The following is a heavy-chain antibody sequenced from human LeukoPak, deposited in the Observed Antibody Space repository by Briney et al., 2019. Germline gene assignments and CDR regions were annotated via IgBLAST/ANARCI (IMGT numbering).Heavy chain of an antibody. J-gene: IGHJ4*02. V-gene: IGHV3-7*05. CDR1: GLTFNTYW. CDR3: GRGPGYRSDY. CDR2: TNRDGSEK. Sequence: PGGSLRLSCAASGLTFNTYWMTWVRQAPGKGLEWVANTNRDGSEKNYVGSVRGRFTISRDNTKDSLYLQMNSLTVEDTAVYYCGRGPGYRSDYWGQGTLVTVSS. D-gene: IGHD5-12*01.